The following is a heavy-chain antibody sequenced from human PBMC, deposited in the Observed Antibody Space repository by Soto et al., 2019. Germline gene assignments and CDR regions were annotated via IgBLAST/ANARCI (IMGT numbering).Heavy chain of an antibody. V-gene: IGHV1-69*13. CDR1: GGTFSSYA. J-gene: IGHJ6*02. D-gene: IGHD3-3*01. Sequence: GASVKVSCKASGGTFSSYAISWVRQAPGQGLEWMGGIIPIFGTANYAQKFQGRVTITADESTSTAYMELSSLRSEDTAVYYCAWRGPTRSNYYYYGMDVWGQGTTVTVSS. CDR3: AWRGPTRSNYYYYGMDV. CDR2: IIPIFGTA.